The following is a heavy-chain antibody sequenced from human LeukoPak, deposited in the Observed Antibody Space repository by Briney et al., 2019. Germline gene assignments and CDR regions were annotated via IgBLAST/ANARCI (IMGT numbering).Heavy chain of an antibody. CDR1: GFTFSDSY. V-gene: IGHV3-11*05. Sequence: GGSLRLSCAASGFTFSDSYMSWIRQAAGKGLEWVSYISSTSSHTNYADSAKGRFTISRDNAKKSLYLQMNSLRAEDTAVYYCARGSARWFDPWGQGTLVTVSS. CDR2: ISSTSSHT. CDR3: ARGSARWFDP. J-gene: IGHJ5*02.